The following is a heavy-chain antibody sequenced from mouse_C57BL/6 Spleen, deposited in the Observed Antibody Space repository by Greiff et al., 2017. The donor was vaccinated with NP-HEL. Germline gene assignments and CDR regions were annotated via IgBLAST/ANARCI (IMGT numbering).Heavy chain of an antibody. CDR1: GYTFTEYT. D-gene: IGHD1-1*01. V-gene: IGHV1-62-2*01. J-gene: IGHJ1*03. CDR2: FYPGSGSI. CDR3: ARHEEIYYYGSSYGYFDV. Sequence: QVQLQQSGAELVKPGASVKLSCKASGYTFTEYTIHWVKQRSGQGLEWIGWFYPGSGSIKYNEKFKDKATLTADKSSSTVYMELSRLTSEDSAVYVCARHEEIYYYGSSYGYFDVWGTGTTVTVSS.